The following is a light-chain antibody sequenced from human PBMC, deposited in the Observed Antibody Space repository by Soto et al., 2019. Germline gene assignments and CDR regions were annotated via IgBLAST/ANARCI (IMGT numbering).Light chain of an antibody. Sequence: QSVLTQPPSVSGTPGQRVTISCSGGISNIATNYVHWFQQLPGTAPKVLSNRDNQRPSGVPDRFSGSKSGTSASLAISGLRSEDEAEYYCAAWDDTVRSYVFGTDTQLTVL. CDR1: ISNIATNY. J-gene: IGLJ1*01. CDR2: RDN. V-gene: IGLV1-47*01. CDR3: AAWDDTVRSYV.